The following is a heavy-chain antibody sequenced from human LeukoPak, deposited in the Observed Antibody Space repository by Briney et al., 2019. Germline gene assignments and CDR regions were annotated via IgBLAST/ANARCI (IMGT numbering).Heavy chain of an antibody. Sequence: SETLSLTCTVSGVSISSHYWSWIRQPPGKGLEWIGYIYYSGSTNYNPSLKSRVTISVDTSKNQFSLKLSSVTAADTAVYYCAREYRALDYWGQGTLVTVSS. CDR1: GVSISSHY. CDR2: IYYSGST. D-gene: IGHD3-3*02. CDR3: AREYRALDY. V-gene: IGHV4-59*11. J-gene: IGHJ4*02.